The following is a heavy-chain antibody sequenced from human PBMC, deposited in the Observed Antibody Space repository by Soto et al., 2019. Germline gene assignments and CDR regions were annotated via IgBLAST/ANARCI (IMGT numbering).Heavy chain of an antibody. Sequence: PGGSLRLSCAASGFTFSDHYMDWVRQGPEKGLEWVGRTRNKANSYTTEYAASVKGRFTISRDDSKNSLYLQMNSLKTEDTAVYYCARERRSDSSGYYYRFFDYWGQGTLVTVSS. CDR3: ARERRSDSSGYYYRFFDY. J-gene: IGHJ4*02. V-gene: IGHV3-72*01. CDR2: TRNKANSYTT. CDR1: GFTFSDHY. D-gene: IGHD3-22*01.